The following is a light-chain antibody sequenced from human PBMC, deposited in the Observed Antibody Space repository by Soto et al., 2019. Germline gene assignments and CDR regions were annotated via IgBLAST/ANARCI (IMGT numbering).Light chain of an antibody. CDR2: DAS. CDR3: QQYNSYWT. CDR1: QGISGW. V-gene: IGKV1-5*01. J-gene: IGKJ1*01. Sequence: DIRMTQSPSTLSSSVGDRVTITCRASQGISGWLAWYQQKPGKAPKLLIYDASSLESGVPSRFSGSGSGTEFTLTISSLRADDFAAYCCQQYNSYWTFGQGTKVDIK.